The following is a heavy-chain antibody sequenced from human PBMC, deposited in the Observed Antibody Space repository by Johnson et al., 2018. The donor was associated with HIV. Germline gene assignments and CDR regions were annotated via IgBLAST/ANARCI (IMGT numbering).Heavy chain of an antibody. CDR3: ARVGQQSNAFDI. CDR2: INWNGGNT. CDR1: GFTFDDYG. J-gene: IGHJ3*02. D-gene: IGHD6-13*01. Sequence: VQLVESGGGVVRPGGSLRLSCAASGFTFDDYGMSWVRQAPGKGLEWVSGINWNGGNTGYADSVKGRFTISRDNAKNSLYLQMNSLNTEDTAVYYCARVGQQSNAFDIWGQGTMVTVSS. V-gene: IGHV3-20*04.